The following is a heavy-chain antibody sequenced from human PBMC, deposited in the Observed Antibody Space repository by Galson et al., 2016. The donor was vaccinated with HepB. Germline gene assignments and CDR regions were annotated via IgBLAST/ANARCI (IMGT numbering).Heavy chain of an antibody. J-gene: IGHJ4*02. CDR2: DSMDGRRK. CDR3: ARRHEYCPPVGCSVDY. CDR1: GFTFSNYG. Sequence: SLRLSCAASGFTFSNYGMHWVRQAPGKGLGWVAADSMDGRRKFYAGSVKGRFTISRDNSNSMLFLQMSSLRADDTAVYYCARRHEYCPPVGCSVDYWGQGTLVSVSS. V-gene: IGHV3-30*03. D-gene: IGHD2/OR15-2a*01.